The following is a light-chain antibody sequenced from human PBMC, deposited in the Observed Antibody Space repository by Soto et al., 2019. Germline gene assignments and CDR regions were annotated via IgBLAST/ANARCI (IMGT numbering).Light chain of an antibody. Sequence: QSVLTQPPSVSGCPGQSVAISCTRTSSDVGSYNRVSWYQQPPGTAPKLMIYDVSNRPSGVPDRFSGSKSGNTASLTISGLQAEDEADYYCISYTTSSTYVFGTGTKVTVL. J-gene: IGLJ1*01. V-gene: IGLV2-18*02. CDR1: SSDVGSYNR. CDR3: ISYTTSSTYV. CDR2: DVS.